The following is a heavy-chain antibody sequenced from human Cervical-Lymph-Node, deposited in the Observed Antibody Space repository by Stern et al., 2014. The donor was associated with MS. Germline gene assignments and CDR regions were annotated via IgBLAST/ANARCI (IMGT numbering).Heavy chain of an antibody. V-gene: IGHV1-69*01. CDR1: GDTFSRHA. J-gene: IGHJ6*02. CDR2: VMPMFGTS. CDR3: ARDSRGTVTTAVGFYYGMDV. D-gene: IGHD1-14*01. Sequence: QVQLVQSGAEVKKPGSSVKVSCKTSGDTFSRHAISWLRQATGQGLEWMGGVMPMFGTSNYAQKFQGRITVTADESTSTVYLELSSLRSEDTAVYYCARDSRGTVTTAVGFYYGMDVWGQGTTVTVSS.